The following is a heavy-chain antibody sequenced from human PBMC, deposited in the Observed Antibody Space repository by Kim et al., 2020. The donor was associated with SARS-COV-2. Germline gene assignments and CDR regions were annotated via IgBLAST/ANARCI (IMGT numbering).Heavy chain of an antibody. Sequence: GGSLRLSCAASGFTFSSYGMHWVRQAPGKGLEWLAGIWYEGSNKYYADSAKGRFTISRDNSENTLYLQMKMLRAEATDADYYERHSGAGSYYDYMDAWD. CDR1: GFTFSSYG. CDR2: IWYEGSNK. J-gene: IGHJ6*03. D-gene: IGHD1-26*01. V-gene: IGHV3-33*01. CDR3: ERHSGAGSYYDYMDA.